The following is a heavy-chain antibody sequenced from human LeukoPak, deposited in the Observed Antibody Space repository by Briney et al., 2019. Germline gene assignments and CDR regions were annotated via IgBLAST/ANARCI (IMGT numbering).Heavy chain of an antibody. CDR3: ARDLRRLGELSRFGY. CDR2: INTNTGNP. CDR1: GYTFTSYA. V-gene: IGHV7-4-1*02. Sequence: ASVKVSCKASGYTFTSYAMNWVRQAPGQGREWMGWINTNTGNPTYAQGFTGRFVFSLDTSVSTAYLQISSLKAEDTAVYYCARDLRRLGELSRFGYWGQGTLVTVSS. J-gene: IGHJ4*02. D-gene: IGHD3-16*02.